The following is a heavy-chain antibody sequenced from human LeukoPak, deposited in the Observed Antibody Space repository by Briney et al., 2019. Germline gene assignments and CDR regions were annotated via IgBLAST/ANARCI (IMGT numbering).Heavy chain of an antibody. CDR3: ARRSAYSSFTEYYFDY. Sequence: SETLSLTCTVSGGSISSSSYYWGWIRQPPGKGLEWIGSIYYSGSTYYNPSLKSRVTISVDTSKNQFSLKLSSVTAADTAVYYCARRSAYSSFTEYYFDYWGQGTLVTVSS. D-gene: IGHD6-6*01. CDR2: IYYSGST. J-gene: IGHJ4*02. V-gene: IGHV4-39*01. CDR1: GGSISSSSYY.